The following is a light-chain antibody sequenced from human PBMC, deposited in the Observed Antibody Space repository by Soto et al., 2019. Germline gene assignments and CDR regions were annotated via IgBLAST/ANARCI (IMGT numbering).Light chain of an antibody. J-gene: IGKJ1*01. CDR1: QSIGNS. V-gene: IGKV1-39*01. CDR3: QQSYSSTWT. Sequence: DIQMTQSPSSLSASIGDRVTITCRAGQSIGNSLNWYQQKPGKAPNLLISATSSLQSGVPSRFSGSGSGTEFTLTISSLQREDFAIDYCQQSYSSTWTFGQGTKVEIK. CDR2: ATS.